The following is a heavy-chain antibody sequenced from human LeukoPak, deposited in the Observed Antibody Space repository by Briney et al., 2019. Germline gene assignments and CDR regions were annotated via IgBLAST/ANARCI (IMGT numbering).Heavy chain of an antibody. J-gene: IGHJ4*02. V-gene: IGHV1-18*01. Sequence: ASVKVSCKASGYTFTNYGISWVRQAPGQGLEWMGWISAYNGHTKYAQKVQGRVTMTRDTSTSTAYMELRSLRSDDTAVYYCARAGYSSGWQPLDYWGQGTLVTVSS. D-gene: IGHD6-19*01. CDR2: ISAYNGHT. CDR1: GYTFTNYG. CDR3: ARAGYSSGWQPLDY.